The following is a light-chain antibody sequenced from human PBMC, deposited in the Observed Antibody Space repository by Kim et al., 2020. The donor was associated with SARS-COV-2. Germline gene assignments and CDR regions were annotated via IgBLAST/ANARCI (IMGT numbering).Light chain of an antibody. V-gene: IGKV1-5*01. J-gene: IGKJ2*01. CDR3: QQYDSYPFT. Sequence: DIQMTQSPSTLSASVGDSVTITCRASQSISSRLAWHQQKSGKAPELLIFDGSTLAGGVPSRFSGSASGTEFILTISNLQPDDFATYYCQQYDSYPFTFGQGTKLEI. CDR1: QSISSR. CDR2: DGS.